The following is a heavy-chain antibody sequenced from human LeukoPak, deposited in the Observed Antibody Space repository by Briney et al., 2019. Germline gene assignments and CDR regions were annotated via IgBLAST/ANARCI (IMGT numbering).Heavy chain of an antibody. CDR1: GYTFTSYG. Sequence: ASVKVSCKASGYTFTSYGISWVRQAPGQGLEWMGWISAYNGNTNYVQKFQGRLTMTTDRSTTTAYVELRSLRSDDTALYYCARGAKSSSPDYWGQGTAVTVSS. D-gene: IGHD2-15*01. V-gene: IGHV1-18*01. CDR3: ARGAKSSSPDY. J-gene: IGHJ4*02. CDR2: ISAYNGNT.